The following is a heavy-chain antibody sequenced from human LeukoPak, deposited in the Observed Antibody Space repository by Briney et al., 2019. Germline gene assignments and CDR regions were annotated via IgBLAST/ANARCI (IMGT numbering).Heavy chain of an antibody. D-gene: IGHD2-15*01. CDR2: IIPIFGIA. CDR1: GATFTIYA. Sequence: SLTVSFKASGATFTIYASSWVRQGTGQGLEWIGRIIPIFGIANYAQKFQGRVTITADKSPSTAYLGLSSLRSEDTAVYYCARAPVVGGWQQFDYWGQGTLVTVSS. J-gene: IGHJ4*02. CDR3: ARAPVVGGWQQFDY. V-gene: IGHV1-69*04.